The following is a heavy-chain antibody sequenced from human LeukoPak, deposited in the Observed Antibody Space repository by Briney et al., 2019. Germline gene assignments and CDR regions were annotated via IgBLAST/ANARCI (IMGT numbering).Heavy chain of an antibody. D-gene: IGHD5-24*01. J-gene: IGHJ2*01. CDR3: ARRSSKRFNWYFDL. Sequence: SETLSLTCGVYGGSFSGHFYSWIRQPPWKGLEWIGEINHSGSTNYNPSLKSRVTISVDTSKNQFSLKLSSVTAADTAVYYCARRSSKRFNWYFDLWGRGTLVTVSS. CDR1: GGSFSGHF. V-gene: IGHV4-34*01. CDR2: INHSGST.